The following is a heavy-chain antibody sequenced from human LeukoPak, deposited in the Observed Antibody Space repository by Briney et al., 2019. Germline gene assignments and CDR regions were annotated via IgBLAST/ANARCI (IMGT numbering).Heavy chain of an antibody. Sequence: PSETLSLTCTVSGGSISSGSYYWSWIRQPAGKGLEWIGRIYTSGSTYYNPSLKSRVTISVDTSKNQFSLKLSSVTAADTAVYYCARAVRYCSSTSCYMRGAFDIWGQGTMVTVSS. CDR1: GGSISSGSYY. CDR2: IYTSGST. V-gene: IGHV4-61*02. J-gene: IGHJ3*02. CDR3: ARAVRYCSSTSCYMRGAFDI. D-gene: IGHD2-2*02.